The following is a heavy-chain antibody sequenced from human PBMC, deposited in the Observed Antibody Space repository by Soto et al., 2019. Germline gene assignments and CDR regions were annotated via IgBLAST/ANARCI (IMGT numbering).Heavy chain of an antibody. D-gene: IGHD3-16*01. Sequence: QVQLVESGGGVVQPGRSLRLSCAASGFTFSSYAMHWVRQAPGKGLEWVAVISYDGSNKYYADSVKGRFTISRDNSKNTLYLQMNSLRAEDTAVYCCARVGPSTFRGGLDYWGQGTLVTVSS. CDR2: ISYDGSNK. J-gene: IGHJ4*02. CDR3: ARVGPSTFRGGLDY. CDR1: GFTFSSYA. V-gene: IGHV3-30-3*01.